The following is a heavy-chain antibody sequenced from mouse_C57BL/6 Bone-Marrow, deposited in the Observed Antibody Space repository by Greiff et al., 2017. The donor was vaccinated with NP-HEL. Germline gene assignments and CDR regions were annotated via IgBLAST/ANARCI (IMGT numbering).Heavy chain of an antibody. CDR1: GYAFTNYL. CDR3: ARWVDYDWDYAMDY. CDR2: INPGSGGT. Sequence: QVHVKQSGAELVRPGTSVKVSCKASGYAFTNYLIEWVKQRPGQGLEWIGVINPGSGGTNYNEKFKGKATLTADKSSSTAYMQLSSLTSEDSAVYFCARWVDYDWDYAMDYWGQGTSVTVSS. J-gene: IGHJ4*01. V-gene: IGHV1-54*01. D-gene: IGHD2-4*01.